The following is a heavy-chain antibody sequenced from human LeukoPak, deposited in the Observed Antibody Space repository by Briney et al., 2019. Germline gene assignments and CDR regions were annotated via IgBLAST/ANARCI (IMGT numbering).Heavy chain of an antibody. J-gene: IGHJ5*02. V-gene: IGHV4-39*07. D-gene: IGHD3-9*01. CDR1: GGSISSSSYY. CDR3: ARGVRYFDWLPDHNWFDP. CDR2: IYYSGST. Sequence: SETLSLTCTVSGGSISSSSYYWGWIRQPPGKGLEWIGGIYYSGSTYYNPSLKSRVTISVDTSKNQFSLKLSSVTAADTAVYYCARGVRYFDWLPDHNWFDPWGQGTLVTVSS.